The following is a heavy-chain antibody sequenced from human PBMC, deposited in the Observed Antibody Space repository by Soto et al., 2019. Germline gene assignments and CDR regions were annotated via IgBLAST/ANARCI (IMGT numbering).Heavy chain of an antibody. CDR3: ARLDYRDYVIATDP. V-gene: IGHV4-30-2*01. CDR2: IYHSGST. CDR1: GGSISSGGYS. J-gene: IGHJ5*02. Sequence: SETLSLTCAVSGGSISSGGYSWSWIRQPPGKGLEWIGYIYHSGSTYYNPSLKSRVTISVDRSKNQFSLKLSSVTAADTAVYYCARLDYRDYVIATDPRCQAPRVTLSS. D-gene: IGHD4-17*01.